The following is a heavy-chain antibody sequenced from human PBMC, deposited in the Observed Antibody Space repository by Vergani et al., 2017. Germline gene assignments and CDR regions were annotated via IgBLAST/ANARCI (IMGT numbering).Heavy chain of an antibody. CDR2: IYPGDSDT. V-gene: IGHV5-51*01. CDR1: GYSFTSYW. Sequence: EVQLVQSGAEVKTPGESLKISCKGSGYSFTSYWIGWVRQMPGKGLEWMGIIYPGDSDTRYSPSFQGQVTISADKSISTAYLQWSSLKASDTAMYYCASRSRGYSSSWYYFDYWGQGTLVTVSS. D-gene: IGHD6-13*01. J-gene: IGHJ4*02. CDR3: ASRSRGYSSSWYYFDY.